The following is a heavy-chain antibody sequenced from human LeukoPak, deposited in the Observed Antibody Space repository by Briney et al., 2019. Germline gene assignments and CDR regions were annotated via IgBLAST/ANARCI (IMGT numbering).Heavy chain of an antibody. CDR3: ARLRAGNYFDY. CDR2: IKQDGSEE. CDR1: GFTFSSYA. J-gene: IGHJ4*02. Sequence: SGGSLRLSCAASGFTFSSYAMSWVRQAPGKGLEWVANIKQDGSEEYYVDSVKGRFTISRDNAKNSLYLQMNSLRAEDTAVYYCARLRAGNYFDYWGQGTLVTVSS. V-gene: IGHV3-7*05. D-gene: IGHD5-24*01.